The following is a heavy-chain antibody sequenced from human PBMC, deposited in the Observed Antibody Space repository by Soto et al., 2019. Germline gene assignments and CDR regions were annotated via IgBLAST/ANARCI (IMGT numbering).Heavy chain of an antibody. CDR2: IYYSGST. J-gene: IGHJ4*02. V-gene: IGHV4-59*02. Sequence: SETLSLTCTVAGGSVSGYDWSWIRQPPGKGLEWIGYIYYSGSTNYNPSLKSRVTISVDTSKNQFSLKLSSVTAADTAVYYCARETENGEYTDYWGQGTLVTVSS. D-gene: IGHD2-8*01. CDR1: GGSVSGYD. CDR3: ARETENGEYTDY.